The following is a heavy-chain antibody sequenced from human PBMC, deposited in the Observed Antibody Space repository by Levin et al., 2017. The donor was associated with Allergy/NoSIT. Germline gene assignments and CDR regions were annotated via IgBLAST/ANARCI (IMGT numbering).Heavy chain of an antibody. V-gene: IGHV3-23*01. D-gene: IGHD2-2*01. CDR2: ISGSGSMT. CDR1: GFTFSTYT. J-gene: IGHJ4*02. CDR3: AKDGCTSISCYPNF. Sequence: PGGSLRLSCAASGFTFSTYTMNWVRQAPGKGLEWVSGISGSGSMTYYADSVKGRFTISRDNSKNTVYLQMNNLRAGDTAVYYCAKDGCTSISCYPNFWGQGTLVTVSS.